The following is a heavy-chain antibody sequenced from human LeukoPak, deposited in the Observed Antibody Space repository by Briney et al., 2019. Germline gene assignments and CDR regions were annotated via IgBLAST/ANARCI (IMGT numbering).Heavy chain of an antibody. CDR3: ARGRVGGYFWYFDY. V-gene: IGHV4-61*02. Sequence: SETLSLTCTVSGGSISSGSYYWSWIRQPAGKGLEWIGRIYTSGSTNYNPSLKSRVTISVDTSKNQFPLKLSSVTAADTAVYYCARGRVGGYFWYFDYWGQGTLVTVSS. CDR2: IYTSGST. D-gene: IGHD3-22*01. CDR1: GGSISSGSYY. J-gene: IGHJ4*02.